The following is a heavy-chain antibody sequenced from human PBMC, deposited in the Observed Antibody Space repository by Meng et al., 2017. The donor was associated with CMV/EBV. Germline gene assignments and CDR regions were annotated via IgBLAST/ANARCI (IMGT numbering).Heavy chain of an antibody. CDR3: ASWGGVVPADY. D-gene: IGHD2-2*01. CDR2: ISSSSSYI. V-gene: IGHV3-21*01. CDR1: GFTFSSYS. J-gene: IGHJ4*02. Sequence: GESLKISCAASGFTFSSYSMNWVRQAPGKGLEWVSSISSSSSYIYYADSVKGRFTISRDNAKNSLYLQMNSLRAEDTAVYYCASWGGVVPADYWGQGTLVTVSS.